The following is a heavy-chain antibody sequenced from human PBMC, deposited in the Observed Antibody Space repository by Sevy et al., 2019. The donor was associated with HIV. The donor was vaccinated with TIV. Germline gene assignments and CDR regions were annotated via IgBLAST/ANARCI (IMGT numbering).Heavy chain of an antibody. CDR3: ARVRRMGNQLWKADY. Sequence: SETLSLTCGVSGESFSDYYWSWIRQPPREGLEWIGEINYTGNTNDNPSLESRVRLSIDTSRKQFSLRLSSVTAADTAVYYCARVRRMGNQLWKADYWGQGTLVTVSS. D-gene: IGHD3-10*01. CDR2: INYTGNT. J-gene: IGHJ4*02. CDR1: GESFSDYY. V-gene: IGHV4-34*01.